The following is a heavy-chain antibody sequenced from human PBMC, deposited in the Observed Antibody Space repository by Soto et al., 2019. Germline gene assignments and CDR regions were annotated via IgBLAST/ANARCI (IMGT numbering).Heavy chain of an antibody. CDR3: ARHLGYDSSGYYRNWFDP. CDR2: IYYSGST. Sequence: SETLSLTCTVSGGSISSGDYYWSWIRQPPGKGLEWIGYIYYSGSTYYNPSLKSRVTISVDTSKNQFSLKLSSVTAADTAVFYCARHLGYDSSGYYRNWFDPWGQGTLVTVSS. CDR1: GGSISSGDYY. D-gene: IGHD3-22*01. V-gene: IGHV4-30-4*01. J-gene: IGHJ5*02.